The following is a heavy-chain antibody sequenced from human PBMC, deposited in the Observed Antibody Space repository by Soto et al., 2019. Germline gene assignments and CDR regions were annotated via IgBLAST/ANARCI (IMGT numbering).Heavy chain of an antibody. CDR2: ISASGGST. V-gene: IGHV3-23*01. J-gene: IGHJ4*02. Sequence: EVQLLESGGGLVQPGGSLRLSCAASAFTFSSYAMSWVRQAPGTGLEWVSAISASGGSTYYADSVKGRFTISRDSSESTLYLQMSSLRADGAAVYYFAKGSGNSVYNFDNWGQGTLVTVSS. D-gene: IGHD1-26*01. CDR1: AFTFSSYA. CDR3: AKGSGNSVYNFDN.